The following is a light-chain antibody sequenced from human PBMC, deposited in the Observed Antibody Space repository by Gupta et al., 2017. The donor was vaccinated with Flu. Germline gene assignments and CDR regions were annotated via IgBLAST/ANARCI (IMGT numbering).Light chain of an antibody. V-gene: IGLV1-40*01. Sequence: QSVLTQPPSVSGAPGQRVPLSCTGGSSNIGAGYDVHWDQQRPGTALELLIYGNSNRATGVPDRFSGSKAGTTASLAITGRQDEDEADYYVQANGSSLSVVFGGGTKLTVL. CDR1: SSNIGAGYD. J-gene: IGLJ3*02. CDR3: QANGSSLSVV. CDR2: GNS.